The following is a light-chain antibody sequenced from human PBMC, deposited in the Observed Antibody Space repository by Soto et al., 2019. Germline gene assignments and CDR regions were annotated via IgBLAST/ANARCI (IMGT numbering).Light chain of an antibody. Sequence: EIVLTQSPATLSLSPGERATLSCRASQSVSSYLAWYQQKPGQAPRLLIYDASNRATGMPARFRGSGSGTDFSLTISSPEPEDFAVYYCRQRSNWPWTFGQGTKVAIK. CDR1: QSVSSY. J-gene: IGKJ1*01. CDR3: RQRSNWPWT. V-gene: IGKV3-11*01. CDR2: DAS.